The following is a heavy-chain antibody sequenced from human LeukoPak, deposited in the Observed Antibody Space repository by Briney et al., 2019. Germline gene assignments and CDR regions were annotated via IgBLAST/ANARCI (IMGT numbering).Heavy chain of an antibody. D-gene: IGHD6-19*01. Sequence: GGSLRLSCAASGFTFSSYGMHWVRQAPGKGLEWVAVIWYDGSNKYYADSVKGRFTISRDNSKNTLYLQMNSLRAEDTAVYYCARSPWSAGGSNIAVFYWGQGTLVTVSS. CDR3: ARSPWSAGGSNIAVFY. V-gene: IGHV3-33*01. CDR2: IWYDGSNK. J-gene: IGHJ4*02. CDR1: GFTFSSYG.